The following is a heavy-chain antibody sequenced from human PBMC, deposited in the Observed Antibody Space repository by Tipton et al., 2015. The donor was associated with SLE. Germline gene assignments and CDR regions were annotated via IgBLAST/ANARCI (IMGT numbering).Heavy chain of an antibody. V-gene: IGHV4-4*02. CDR1: GGSISSSNW. Sequence: TLSLTCAVSGGSISSSNWWSWVRQPPGNGLEGIGEIYHTGTTNYNPSLKSRVTISVDTSKNQFSLKLSSVTAADKAVYYCARNRYYGSGSLGSNYYYMDVWGKGTTVTVSS. D-gene: IGHD3-10*01. CDR2: IYHTGTT. CDR3: ARNRYYGSGSLGSNYYYMDV. J-gene: IGHJ6*03.